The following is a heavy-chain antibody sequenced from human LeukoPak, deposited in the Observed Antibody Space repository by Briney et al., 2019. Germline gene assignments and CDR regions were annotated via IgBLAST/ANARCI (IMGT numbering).Heavy chain of an antibody. CDR1: GYTFTSYD. CDR3: ARGRGGDILTGYYNDFDH. CDR2: MNPNSANT. J-gene: IGHJ4*02. V-gene: IGHV1-8*01. Sequence: ASVKVSCKASGYTFTSYDINWVRQASGQGLEWMGWMNPNSANTGYAQKFQGRVTMTRNTSISTAYMELSSLRSEDTAVYCCARGRGGDILTGYYNDFDHWGQGTLVTVSS. D-gene: IGHD3-9*01.